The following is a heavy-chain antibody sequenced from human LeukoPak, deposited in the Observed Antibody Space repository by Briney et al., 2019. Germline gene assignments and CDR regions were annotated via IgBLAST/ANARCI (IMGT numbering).Heavy chain of an antibody. J-gene: IGHJ4*02. CDR3: ARVPSGGYCSGGSCPRPFAEIDY. Sequence: KASETLSLTCAVSGGSISSSNWWSWVRQPPGKGLEWIGEIYHSGSTNYNPSLKSRVTISVDKSKNQFSLKLSSVTAADTAVYHCARVPSGGYCSGGSCPRPFAEIDYWGQGTLVTVSS. V-gene: IGHV4-4*02. D-gene: IGHD2-15*01. CDR2: IYHSGST. CDR1: GGSISSSNW.